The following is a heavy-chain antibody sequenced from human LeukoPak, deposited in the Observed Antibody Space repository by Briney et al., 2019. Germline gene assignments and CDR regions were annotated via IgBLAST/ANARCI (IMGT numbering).Heavy chain of an antibody. CDR2: IWYDGSKR. J-gene: IGHJ4*02. V-gene: IGHV3-33*01. CDR1: GFTSSSHG. Sequence: PGRSLRLSCAASGFTSSSHGMHWVRQAPGKGLEWVAVIWYDGSKRYYADSVKGRFTISRDDSKNTLYLQMNSLRDEDTAIYYCARDPAPSFDYWGKGTLVTVSS. D-gene: IGHD2-15*01. CDR3: ARDPAPSFDY.